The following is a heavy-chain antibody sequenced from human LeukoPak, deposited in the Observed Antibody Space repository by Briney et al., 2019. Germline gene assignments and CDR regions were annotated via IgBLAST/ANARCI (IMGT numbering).Heavy chain of an antibody. CDR1: GGSISSYY. CDR2: IYYSGST. CDR3: ARGITRIDY. J-gene: IGHJ4*02. V-gene: IGHV4-59*12. Sequence: SETLSLTCTVSGGSISSYYWSWIRQPPGKGLEWIGYIYYSGSTNYNPSLKSRVTISVDTSRNQFSLKLSSVTAADTAVYYCARGITRIDYWGQGTLVTVSS.